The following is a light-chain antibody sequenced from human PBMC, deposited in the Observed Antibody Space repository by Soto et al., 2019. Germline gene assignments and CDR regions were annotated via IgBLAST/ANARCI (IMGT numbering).Light chain of an antibody. Sequence: DIQMTQSPSTLSASVGERVTISCRANQSITDLLGWYQQKPGKAPKLLIYDASTLESGVPSRFRGSGSGTEFTLTIRSLQPDDFATYYCQQYTTYSWTFGQGTKVDIK. J-gene: IGKJ1*01. CDR1: QSITDL. CDR3: QQYTTYSWT. CDR2: DAS. V-gene: IGKV1-5*01.